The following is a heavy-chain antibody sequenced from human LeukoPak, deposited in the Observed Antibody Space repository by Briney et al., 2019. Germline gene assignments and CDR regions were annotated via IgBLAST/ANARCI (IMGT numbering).Heavy chain of an antibody. J-gene: IGHJ5*02. V-gene: IGHV6-1*01. CDR3: ARAEVGTTGWFDP. CDR1: GDSVSNKNAA. D-gene: IGHD1-26*01. CDR2: TYYKSKWYN. Sequence: SETLSLTCAISGDSVSNKNAAWNWIRQSPSRALEWLGKTYYKSKWYNDYATSVKSRITINPDTSKNQISLQLNSVAPEDTAIYYCARAEVGTTGWFDPWGQGTLVTVS.